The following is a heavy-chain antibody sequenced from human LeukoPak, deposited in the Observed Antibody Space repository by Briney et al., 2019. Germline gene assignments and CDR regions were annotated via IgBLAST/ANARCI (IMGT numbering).Heavy chain of an antibody. Sequence: GGSLRSSCAASGFTFSTYAMSWVRQAPGKGLEWVSAISGRGVSTSYADSVRGRFTISRDNSKNTLYLQMNSLRAEDTAVYYCAKAASGNWNDVSDYWGQGTLVTVSS. D-gene: IGHD1-20*01. J-gene: IGHJ4*02. CDR3: AKAASGNWNDVSDY. CDR2: ISGRGVST. CDR1: GFTFSTYA. V-gene: IGHV3-23*01.